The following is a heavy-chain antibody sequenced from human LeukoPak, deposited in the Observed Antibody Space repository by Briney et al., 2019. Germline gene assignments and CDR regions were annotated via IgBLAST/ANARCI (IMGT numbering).Heavy chain of an antibody. CDR3: ATDSRSIAAAGTEWLARYSYYDMDV. CDR1: GGSISSGGYY. D-gene: IGHD6-13*01. Sequence: SETLSLTCTVSGGSISSGGYYWSWLRQHPGKGLEWIGYIYYSGSTYYNPSLKSRVTISVDTSKNEFSLKLSSVTAADTAVYYCATDSRSIAAAGTEWLARYSYYDMDVWGQGTTVTVSS. CDR2: IYYSGST. J-gene: IGHJ6*02. V-gene: IGHV4-31*03.